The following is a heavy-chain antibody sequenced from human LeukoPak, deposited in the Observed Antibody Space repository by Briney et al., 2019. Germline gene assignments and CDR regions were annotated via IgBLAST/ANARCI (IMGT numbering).Heavy chain of an antibody. Sequence: GGSLRLSCAASGFTFSSYAMSWVRQAPGKGLEWVSAISGSGGSTYYVDSVKGRFTISRDNSKNTLYLQMNSLRAEDTAVYYCAKDWGYSSGWQPYYFDYWGQGTLVTVSS. V-gene: IGHV3-23*01. J-gene: IGHJ4*02. CDR3: AKDWGYSSGWQPYYFDY. D-gene: IGHD6-19*01. CDR2: ISGSGGST. CDR1: GFTFSSYA.